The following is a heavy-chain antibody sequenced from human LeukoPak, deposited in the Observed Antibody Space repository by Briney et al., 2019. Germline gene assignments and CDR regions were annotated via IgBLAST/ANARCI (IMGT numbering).Heavy chain of an antibody. CDR1: GGSFSGYY. CDR2: INHSGST. J-gene: IGHJ4*02. D-gene: IGHD4-17*01. Sequence: SETLSLTCAVYGGSFSGYYWSWIRQPPGKGLEWIGEINHSGSTNYNPSLKSRVTISVDTSKNQFSLKLSSVTAADTAVYYCARGDYGDSQTLYYFDYWGQGTLVTVSS. V-gene: IGHV4-34*01. CDR3: ARGDYGDSQTLYYFDY.